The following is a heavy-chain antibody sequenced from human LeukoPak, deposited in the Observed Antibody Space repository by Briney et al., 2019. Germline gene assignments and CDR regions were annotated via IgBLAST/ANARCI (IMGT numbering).Heavy chain of an antibody. CDR3: ARDRTSGYDSVDY. CDR2: ISYDGSNK. J-gene: IGHJ4*02. D-gene: IGHD5-12*01. CDR1: GFTFSSYA. V-gene: IGHV3-30-3*01. Sequence: GGSLRLPCAASGFTFSSYAMHWVRQAPGKGLEWVAVISYDGSNKYYADSVKGRFTISRDNSKNTLYLQMNSLRAEDTAVYYCARDRTSGYDSVDYWGQGTLVTVSS.